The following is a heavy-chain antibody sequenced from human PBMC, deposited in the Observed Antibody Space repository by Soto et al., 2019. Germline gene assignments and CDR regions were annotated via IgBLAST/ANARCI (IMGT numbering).Heavy chain of an antibody. CDR3: ARPYYFDSSGYFNYYYGMDV. Sequence: EVQLVESGGGLVKPGGSLRLSCAASGFTFSSYSMNWVRQAPGKGLEWVSSISSSSSYIYYADSVKGRFTIPRDNAKNSLYLQMNSLRAEDTAIYYCARPYYFDSSGYFNYYYGMDVWGQGTTVTVSS. J-gene: IGHJ6*02. D-gene: IGHD3-22*01. V-gene: IGHV3-21*01. CDR2: ISSSSSYI. CDR1: GFTFSSYS.